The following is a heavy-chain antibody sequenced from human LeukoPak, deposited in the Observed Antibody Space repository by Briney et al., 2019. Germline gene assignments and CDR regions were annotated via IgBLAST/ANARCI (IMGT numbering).Heavy chain of an antibody. D-gene: IGHD1-26*01. J-gene: IGHJ4*02. CDR3: ARDQRQWELLYYFDY. V-gene: IGHV1-2*02. Sequence: ASVKASCKASGYTFTGYYMHWVRQAPGQGLEWMGWINPNSGGTNYAQKFQGRVTMTRDTSISTAYMELSRLRSDDTAVYYCARDQRQWELLYYFDYWGQGTLVTVSS. CDR2: INPNSGGT. CDR1: GYTFTGYY.